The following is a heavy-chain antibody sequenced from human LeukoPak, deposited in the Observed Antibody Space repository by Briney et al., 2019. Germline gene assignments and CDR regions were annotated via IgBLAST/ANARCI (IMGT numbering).Heavy chain of an antibody. CDR3: VRASGSFDY. CDR2: IWSDGSNK. Sequence: PGGSLRLSCAASGFTFSDYGIHWVRRAPGKGLEWVAVIWSDGSNKYYADSVKGRFTLSRDNSRKTLYLQMNSLRVEDTAVYYCVRASGSFDYWGQGTLVTVSS. CDR1: GFTFSDYG. V-gene: IGHV3-33*01. D-gene: IGHD3-10*01. J-gene: IGHJ4*02.